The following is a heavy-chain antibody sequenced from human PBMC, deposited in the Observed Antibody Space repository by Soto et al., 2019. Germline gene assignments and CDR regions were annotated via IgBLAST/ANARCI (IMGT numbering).Heavy chain of an antibody. D-gene: IGHD3-10*01. V-gene: IGHV3-9*01. Sequence: EVQLVESGGGLVQPGRSLRLSCEASGFTFDDYAMHWVRQAPGKGLEWVSSISWNSGTISYADSVKGRFTISRDNAKNSLDLHMNSLSPEDTALYASVNSGSFAFDDWGQGTMVTVSS. CDR3: VNSGSFAFDD. J-gene: IGHJ4*02. CDR1: GFTFDDYA. CDR2: ISWNSGTI.